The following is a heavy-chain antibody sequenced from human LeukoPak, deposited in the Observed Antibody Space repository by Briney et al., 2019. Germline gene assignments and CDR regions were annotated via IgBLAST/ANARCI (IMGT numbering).Heavy chain of an antibody. J-gene: IGHJ4*02. V-gene: IGHV4-34*01. CDR2: INHSGST. CDR1: GGSFSGYY. CDR3: ARLHMVRGVIITFRSIDY. Sequence: SETLSLTCAVYGGSFSGYYWSWIRQPPGKGLEWIGEINHSGSTNYNPSLKSRVTISVDTSKNQFSLKLSSVTAADTAVYYCARLHMVRGVIITFRSIDYWGQGTLVTVSS. D-gene: IGHD3-10*01.